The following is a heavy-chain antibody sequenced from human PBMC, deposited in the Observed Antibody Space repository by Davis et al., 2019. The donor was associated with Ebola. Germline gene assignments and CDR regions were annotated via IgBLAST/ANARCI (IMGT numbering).Heavy chain of an antibody. J-gene: IGHJ5*02. Sequence: LSLTRAASGFLVSSYAMSWVRQAPGKGLEWVSSISVRSITYHADSVKGRFTISRDNSKNTLYLQMNSLRAEDTAVYYCAKVHPPTTVTTGWFDPWGQGTLVTVSS. CDR1: GFLVSSYA. CDR2: ISVRSIT. CDR3: AKVHPPTTVTTGWFDP. D-gene: IGHD4-17*01. V-gene: IGHV3-23*01.